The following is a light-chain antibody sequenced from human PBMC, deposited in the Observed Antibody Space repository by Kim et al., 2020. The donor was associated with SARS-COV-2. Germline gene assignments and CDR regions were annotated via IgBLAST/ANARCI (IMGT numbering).Light chain of an antibody. CDR1: QGVSSY. J-gene: IGKJ5*01. CDR3: QQLSEFPVT. V-gene: IGKV1-9*01. CDR2: GAY. Sequence: ASVGDRVTITCRASQGVSSYLAWYQQKPGKAPKLLISGAYSLHSGVPSRYSGDKSGTEFTLTINSLQAEDFATYYCQQLSEFPVTFGQGTRLEIK.